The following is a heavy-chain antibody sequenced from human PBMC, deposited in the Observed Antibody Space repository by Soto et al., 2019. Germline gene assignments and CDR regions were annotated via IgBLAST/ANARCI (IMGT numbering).Heavy chain of an antibody. CDR3: ATQNRGSSLADWGDWFDP. D-gene: IGHD3-16*01. CDR1: GYSFTSYW. Sequence: GGSLKIYLKGSGYSFTSYWICWVQQMTGKGLEWKGIIYSGYTYTRYSPPIQGQGPSSADKSISTASLQWNSLKVSDIALYYCATQNRGSSLADWGDWFDPWGQGTLVTVSS. CDR2: IYSGYTYT. J-gene: IGHJ5*02. V-gene: IGHV5-51*07.